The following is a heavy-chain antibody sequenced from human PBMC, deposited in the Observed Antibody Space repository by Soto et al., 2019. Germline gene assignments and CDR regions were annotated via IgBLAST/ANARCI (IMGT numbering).Heavy chain of an antibody. CDR3: ARDVYCTNGVCYNFDY. V-gene: IGHV1-3*01. Sequence: TSVKVSCKASGYTYTSNARHWVRQAPGQRLEWMGWINAGNGNTKYSQKFQGRVTITRDTSASTAYMELSSLRSEDTAVYYCARDVYCTNGVCYNFDYWGQGTLVTVSS. J-gene: IGHJ4*02. D-gene: IGHD2-8*01. CDR2: INAGNGNT. CDR1: GYTYTSNA.